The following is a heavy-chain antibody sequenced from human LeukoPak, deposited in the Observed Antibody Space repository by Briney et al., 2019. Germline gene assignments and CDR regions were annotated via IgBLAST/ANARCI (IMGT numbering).Heavy chain of an antibody. Sequence: PGGSLRLSCTASGFTFDDYAIHWVRQASGKGLEWVSRISWNSGSIGYADSVKGRFTISRDNAKNSLYLQMNSLRAEDTALYYCAKDNKMTTVTSTAFDIWGQGTMVTVSS. CDR2: ISWNSGSI. J-gene: IGHJ3*02. V-gene: IGHV3-9*01. CDR3: AKDNKMTTVTSTAFDI. CDR1: GFTFDDYA. D-gene: IGHD4-17*01.